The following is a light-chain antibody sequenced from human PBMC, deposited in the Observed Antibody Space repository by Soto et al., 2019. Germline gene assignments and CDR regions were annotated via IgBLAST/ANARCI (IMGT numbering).Light chain of an antibody. J-gene: IGLJ1*01. CDR3: SSYTSSSDFYI. V-gene: IGLV2-14*01. CDR1: SSDVGGYDF. Sequence: TISCTGASSDVGGYDFVSWFQQHPGKAPKLLIYEVSNRPSGVSNRFSGSKSGNTASLTISGLQAEDESDYFCSSYTSSSDFYIFGTGTKVTVL. CDR2: EVS.